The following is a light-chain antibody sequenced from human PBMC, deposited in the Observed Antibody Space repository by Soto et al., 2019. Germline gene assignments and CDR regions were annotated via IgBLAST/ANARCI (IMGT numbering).Light chain of an antibody. V-gene: IGKV1-39*01. CDR2: DTS. CDR3: LQNLTTPLT. Sequence: EIPMTQSPSSLSASVGDRVTITCRARQSISNYFSWYQQKAGKAPKLLIYDTSTLQSGVPSRFSGSGSGTEFTLTISSLQPEDFATYYCLQNLTTPLTFGGGSKMEIK. J-gene: IGKJ4*01. CDR1: QSISNY.